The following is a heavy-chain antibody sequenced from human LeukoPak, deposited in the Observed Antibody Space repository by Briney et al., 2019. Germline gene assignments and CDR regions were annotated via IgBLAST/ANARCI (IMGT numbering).Heavy chain of an antibody. CDR2: IYYSGST. CDR1: GGSINSNSYY. Sequence: SETLSLTCTVSGGSINSNSYYWGWIRQPPGKGLEWIGSIYYSGSTYYNPSLKSRVTISVDTSKDQFSLKLSSVTAADTAVYYCARNRYYYGSGSYGVPNWFDPWGQGTLVTVSS. J-gene: IGHJ5*02. D-gene: IGHD3-10*01. CDR3: ARNRYYYGSGSYGVPNWFDP. V-gene: IGHV4-39*01.